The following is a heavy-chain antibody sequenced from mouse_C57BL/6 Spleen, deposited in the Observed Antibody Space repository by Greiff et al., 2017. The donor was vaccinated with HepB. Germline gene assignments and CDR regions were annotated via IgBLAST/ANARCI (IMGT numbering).Heavy chain of an antibody. Sequence: VQLQQSGAELVRPGASVKLSCTASGFNIKDDYMHWVKQRPEQGLEWIGWIDPENGDTEYASKFQGKATITADTSSNTAYLQLSSLTSEDTAVYYCITSRQLRLDFDYWGQGTTLTVSS. J-gene: IGHJ2*01. CDR1: GFNIKDDY. D-gene: IGHD3-2*02. V-gene: IGHV14-4*01. CDR3: ITSRQLRLDFDY. CDR2: IDPENGDT.